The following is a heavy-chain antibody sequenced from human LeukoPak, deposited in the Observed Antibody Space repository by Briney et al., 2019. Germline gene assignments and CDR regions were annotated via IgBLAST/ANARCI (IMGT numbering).Heavy chain of an antibody. CDR2: ISGSGGST. J-gene: IGHJ4*02. CDR1: GFTFSSYA. V-gene: IGHV3-23*01. CDR3: ARAKGYTSSYSFDY. Sequence: GGSLRLSCAASGFTFSSYAMSWVRQAPGKGLEWVSAISGSGGSTYYADSVKGRFTISRDNAKASVYLQMNRLRAEDTAVYYCARAKGYTSSYSFDYWGQGIRVTVSS. D-gene: IGHD3-10*01.